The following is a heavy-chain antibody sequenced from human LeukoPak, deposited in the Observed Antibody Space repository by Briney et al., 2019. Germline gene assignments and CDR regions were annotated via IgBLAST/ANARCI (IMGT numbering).Heavy chain of an antibody. D-gene: IGHD3-22*01. CDR2: INHSGST. V-gene: IGHV4-34*01. Sequence: PSETLSLTCAVYGGSFSGYYWSWIRQPPGKGLEWIGEINHSGSTNYNPSLKSRVTISVDTSKNQFSLKLSSVTAADTAVYYCARERDYYDSSGYYRDQYYFDYWGQGTLVTVSS. CDR3: ARERDYYDSSGYYRDQYYFDY. CDR1: GGSFSGYY. J-gene: IGHJ4*02.